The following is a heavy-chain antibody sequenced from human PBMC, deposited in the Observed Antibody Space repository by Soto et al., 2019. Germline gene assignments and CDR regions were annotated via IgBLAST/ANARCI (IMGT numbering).Heavy chain of an antibody. CDR3: ARDAFLYSRSAYYDH. V-gene: IGHV3-30-3*01. J-gene: IGHJ4*02. D-gene: IGHD4-4*01. CDR2: ISYTGANQ. CDR1: GFTFSTYA. Sequence: QVRLVESGGGAVQPGDSLRLSCDASGFTFSTYALHWVRQAPGKGLEWVAFISYTGANQYYADSVKGRFTVSRDNSKNIASLQMTSHKPEDSAVYYCARDAFLYSRSAYYDHWGQGTLVTVSS.